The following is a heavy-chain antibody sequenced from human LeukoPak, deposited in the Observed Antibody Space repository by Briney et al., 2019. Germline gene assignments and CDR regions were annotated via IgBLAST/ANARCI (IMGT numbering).Heavy chain of an antibody. CDR2: ISSSRSYI. Sequence: GGSLRLSCAASGFTFSSYSMSWVRQAPGKGLEWVSYISSSRSYIYYADSVKGLFTISRDNDKNFLYPQMNRLSAEDAAVYYCARDDYGEYVGHDIWGQERKVTVSS. V-gene: IGHV3-21*04. J-gene: IGHJ3*02. D-gene: IGHD4-17*01. CDR1: GFTFSSYS. CDR3: ARDDYGEYVGHDI.